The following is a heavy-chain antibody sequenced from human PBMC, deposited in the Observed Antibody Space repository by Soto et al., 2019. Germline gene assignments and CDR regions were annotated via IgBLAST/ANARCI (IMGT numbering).Heavy chain of an antibody. J-gene: IGHJ5*02. CDR1: GGSISSSSYY. CDR2: MYYSGIT. V-gene: IGHV4-39*01. CDR3: AHHIAVAGLNWFDP. Sequence: QLQLQESGPGLVKPSETLSLTCTVSGGSISSSSYYWGWIRQPPGKGLEWIGSMYYSGITYYKSSLKSRVPISVNTSKNQFSLKLSSLTAADTAVYYCAHHIAVAGLNWFDPWGQGILVTVSS. D-gene: IGHD6-19*01.